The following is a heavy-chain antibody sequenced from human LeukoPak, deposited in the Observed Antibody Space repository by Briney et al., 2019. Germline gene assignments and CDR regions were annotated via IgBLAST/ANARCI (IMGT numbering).Heavy chain of an antibody. V-gene: IGHV1-69*05. D-gene: IGHD3-22*01. Sequence: SVKVSCKASGGTFSSYAISWVRQAPGQGLEWMGGIVPIFGTANYAQKFQGRVTITTDESTSTAYMELSSLRSEDTAVYYCASWGYYYDSSVGFDIWGQGTMVTVSS. CDR3: ASWGYYYDSSVGFDI. CDR1: GGTFSSYA. J-gene: IGHJ3*02. CDR2: IVPIFGTA.